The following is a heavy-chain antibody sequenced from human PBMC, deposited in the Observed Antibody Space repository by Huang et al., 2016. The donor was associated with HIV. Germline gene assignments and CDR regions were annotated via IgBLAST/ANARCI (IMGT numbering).Heavy chain of an antibody. CDR1: GYGFSSYW. Sequence: EVLLVQSGAELKEPGESLKISCKASGYGFSSYWIGWVRQKPGKGLEWMGTIHPRDSETKYSPAFDGHVTISADKSTRTAYLQWESLKAPDTAIYFCARQVDGFRSHFDFWGQGTLVSVSS. CDR3: ARQVDGFRSHFDF. D-gene: IGHD5-18*01. J-gene: IGHJ4*02. CDR2: IHPRDSET. V-gene: IGHV5-51*01.